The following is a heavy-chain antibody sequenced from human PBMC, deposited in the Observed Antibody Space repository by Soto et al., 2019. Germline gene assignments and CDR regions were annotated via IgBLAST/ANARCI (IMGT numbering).Heavy chain of an antibody. Sequence: EVQLVESGGGLVQPGGSLRLSCAASGFTVSSNYMSWVRQAPGKGLEWVSVIYSGGSTYYADSVKGRFTISRHNSKRSLYLQMNSLRAEDTAVYYGARAMTTYAFAIWGQGTMVTVSS. CDR3: ARAMTTYAFAI. J-gene: IGHJ3*02. CDR1: GFTVSSNY. V-gene: IGHV3-53*04. CDR2: IYSGGST. D-gene: IGHD4-17*01.